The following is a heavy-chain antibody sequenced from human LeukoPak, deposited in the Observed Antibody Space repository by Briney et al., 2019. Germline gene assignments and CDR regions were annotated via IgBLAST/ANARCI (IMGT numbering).Heavy chain of an antibody. CDR1: GGSISSGDYY. CDR3: ARDMRVSYYYDSSGYSSHPPFYFDY. J-gene: IGHJ4*02. Sequence: SQTLSLTCTVSGGSISSGDYYWSWIRQPPGKGLEWIGSIYHSGSTYYNPSLKSRVTISVDTSKNQFSLKLSSVTAADTAVYYCARDMRVSYYYDSSGYSSHPPFYFDYWGQGTLVTVSS. CDR2: IYHSGST. D-gene: IGHD3-22*01. V-gene: IGHV4-30-4*01.